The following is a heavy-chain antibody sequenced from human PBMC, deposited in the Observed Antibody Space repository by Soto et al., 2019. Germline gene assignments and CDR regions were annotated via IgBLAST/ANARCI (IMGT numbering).Heavy chain of an antibody. CDR2: ISSTTNYI. Sequence: GGSLRLSCAASGFTFTRHSMNWVRQAPGKGLEWVSSISSTTNYIYYGDSMKGRVTISRDNAKNSLYLEMNSLRAEDTAVYYCARESEDLTSNFDYWGQGTLVTVSS. J-gene: IGHJ4*02. CDR1: GFTFTRHS. CDR3: ARESEDLTSNFDY. V-gene: IGHV3-21*06.